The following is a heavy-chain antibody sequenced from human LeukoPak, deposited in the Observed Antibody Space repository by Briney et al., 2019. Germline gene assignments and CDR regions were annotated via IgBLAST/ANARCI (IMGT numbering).Heavy chain of an antibody. CDR3: ARALNYGSGSYFIDP. Sequence: PSETLSLTCAVYGGSFSGYYWSWIRQPPGKGLEWIGEINHSGRTNYNPSLKSRVTISVDTSKNQFSLKLSSVTAADTAVYYCARALNYGSGSYFIDPWGQGTLVTVSS. J-gene: IGHJ5*02. D-gene: IGHD3-10*01. CDR1: GGSFSGYY. V-gene: IGHV4-34*01. CDR2: INHSGRT.